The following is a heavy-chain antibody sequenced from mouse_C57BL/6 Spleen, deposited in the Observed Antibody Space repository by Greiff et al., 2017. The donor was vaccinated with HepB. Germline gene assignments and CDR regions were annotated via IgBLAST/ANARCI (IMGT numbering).Heavy chain of an antibody. D-gene: IGHD1-1*02. V-gene: IGHV1-72*01. Sequence: VQLQQSGAELVKPGASVKLSCKASGYTFTSYWMHWVKQRPGRGLEWIGRIDPNSGGTKYNEKFKSKATLTVDKPSSTAYMQLSSLTSEDSAVYYCARGWGTRYYYAMDYWGQGTSVTVSS. CDR1: GYTFTSYW. CDR2: IDPNSGGT. J-gene: IGHJ4*01. CDR3: ARGWGTRYYYAMDY.